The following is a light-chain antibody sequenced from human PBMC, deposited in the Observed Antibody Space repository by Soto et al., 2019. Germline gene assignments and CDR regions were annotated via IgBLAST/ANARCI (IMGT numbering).Light chain of an antibody. J-gene: IGKJ1*01. V-gene: IGKV3-20*01. Sequence: EIVLTQSPGTLSLSPGERATLSCRASQSVSSSYLAGYQQKPAQAPRLLIDGASSRATGIPDRFSGSGSGTDFTLTISRLEPEDVAVYYCQQYGSSPRTFGQGTKVHIK. CDR3: QQYGSSPRT. CDR2: GAS. CDR1: QSVSSSY.